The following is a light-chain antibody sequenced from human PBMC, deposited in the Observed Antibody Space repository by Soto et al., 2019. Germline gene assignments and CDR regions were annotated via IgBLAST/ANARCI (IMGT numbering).Light chain of an antibody. CDR2: SNN. Sequence: QSVLTQSPSASGTPRQRVTISCSGSSSKIGSNTVNWYQQLPGTAPKLLIYSNNQRPSGVPDRFSGSKSGTSASLAISGLQSEDEADYYCAAWDDSLNGVVFGGGTKLTVL. CDR3: AAWDDSLNGVV. CDR1: SSKIGSNT. J-gene: IGLJ2*01. V-gene: IGLV1-44*01.